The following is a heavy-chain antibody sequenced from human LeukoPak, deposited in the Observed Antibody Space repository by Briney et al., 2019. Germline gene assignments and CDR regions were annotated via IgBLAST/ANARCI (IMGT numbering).Heavy chain of an antibody. D-gene: IGHD3-10*01. V-gene: IGHV1-69*04. CDR2: IIPILGIA. CDR1: GGTFSSYA. CDR3: ARGPYYYGSGSYGDY. Sequence: SVKVSCKASGGTFSSYAISWVRQAPGQGLEWMGRIIPILGIANYAQKFQGRVTITADKSTSTAYMELSSLGSEDTAVYYCARGPYYYGSGSYGDYRGQGTLVTVSS. J-gene: IGHJ4*02.